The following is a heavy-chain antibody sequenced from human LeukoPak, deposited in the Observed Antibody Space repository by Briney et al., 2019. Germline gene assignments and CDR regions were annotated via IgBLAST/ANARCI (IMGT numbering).Heavy chain of an antibody. CDR1: GFIFSSYS. CDR2: ISLSGTYI. J-gene: IGHJ4*02. Sequence: GGSLRLSCASSGFIFSSYSMNWVRQAPGKGLEWVSSISLSGTYIYYADSLKGRFTISRDNAKNSLYLQMNSLRAEGTAVYYCAREYYYDSSGYATSVDYWGQGTLVTVSS. CDR3: AREYYYDSSGYATSVDY. V-gene: IGHV3-21*01. D-gene: IGHD3-22*01.